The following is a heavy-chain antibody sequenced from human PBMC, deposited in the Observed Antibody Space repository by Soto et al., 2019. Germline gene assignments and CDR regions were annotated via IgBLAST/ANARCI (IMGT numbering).Heavy chain of an antibody. V-gene: IGHV1-18*01. J-gene: IGHJ4*02. CDR3: AREALRGYYDSRGRTADY. CDR1: GYTFTSYG. Sequence: GASVKVACKAAGYTFTSYGISWVRQAPGEGLEWMGWISAYNGNTNYAQKLQGRVTMTTDTSTSTAYMELRSLRSDDTAVYYSAREALRGYYDSRGRTADYCGQGPTVTVSS. D-gene: IGHD3-22*01. CDR2: ISAYNGNT.